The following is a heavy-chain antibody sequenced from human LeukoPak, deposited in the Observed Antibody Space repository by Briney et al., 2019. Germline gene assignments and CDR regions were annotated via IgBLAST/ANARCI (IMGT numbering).Heavy chain of an antibody. CDR1: GFTFSSYA. CDR3: ARDHNEGHYYYYMDV. V-gene: IGHV3-30*04. CDR2: ISYDGSNK. D-gene: IGHD2-8*01. Sequence: GGSLRLSCAASGFTFSSYAMHWVRQAPGKGLEWVAVISYDGSNKCYADSVKGRFTISRDNSKNTLYLQMNSLRAEDTAVYYCARDHNEGHYYYYMDVWGKGTTVTVSS. J-gene: IGHJ6*03.